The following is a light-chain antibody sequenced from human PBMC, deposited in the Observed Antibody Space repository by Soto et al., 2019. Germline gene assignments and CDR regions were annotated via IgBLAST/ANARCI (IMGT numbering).Light chain of an antibody. CDR3: SSYVGNNSYV. Sequence: QSVLTHPPSASGSPGQSVTISCTGTSSDVGGYNYVSWYQHHPGKAPKLIIYEVYKRPSGVPDRFSGSKSGNTAALTVSGLQAEDEADYYCSSYVGNNSYVFGTGTKVTVL. CDR2: EVY. CDR1: SSDVGGYNY. J-gene: IGLJ1*01. V-gene: IGLV2-8*01.